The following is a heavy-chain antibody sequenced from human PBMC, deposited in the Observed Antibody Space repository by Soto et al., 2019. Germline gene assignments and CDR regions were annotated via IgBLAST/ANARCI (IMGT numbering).Heavy chain of an antibody. CDR3: ARGGGYDY. J-gene: IGHJ4*02. CDR1: GVSISSGDDY. V-gene: IGHV4-30-4*01. Sequence: PSETLSLTCIVSGVSISSGDDYWRWISPPPGKGLEWIGYIYSSGSTYCNPSLRSRATISADTSKNQFSLELTSVTAADTAVYYCARGGGYDYWGQGALVTVS. CDR2: IYSSGST. D-gene: IGHD3-22*01.